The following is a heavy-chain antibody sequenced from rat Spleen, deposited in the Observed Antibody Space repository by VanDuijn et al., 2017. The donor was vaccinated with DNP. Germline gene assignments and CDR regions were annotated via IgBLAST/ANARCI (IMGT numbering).Heavy chain of an antibody. J-gene: IGHJ2*01. CDR3: VREKFGVDY. CDR2: INKDSRTK. Sequence: EVKLVESGGGLVQPGRSLKLSCAASGFNFNDYWMGWVRQAPGKGLEWIGEINKDSRTKKYIPSLKDKITISRDNAQKTLDLQMNKLGSEDTAIYYGVREKFGVDYWGQGVMVTVSS. D-gene: IGHD4-3*01. V-gene: IGHV4-2*01. CDR1: GFNFNDYW.